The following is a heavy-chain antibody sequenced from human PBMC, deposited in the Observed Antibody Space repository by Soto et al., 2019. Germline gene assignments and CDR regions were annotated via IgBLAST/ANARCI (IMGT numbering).Heavy chain of an antibody. D-gene: IGHD3-10*01. CDR3: GRGGGLLWFGEFNWFDP. Sequence: PSETLSLTCTVSGGSISSYYWSWIRQPPGKGLEWIGYIYYSGSTNYNPSLKSRVTISVDTSKNQFSLKLSSVTAADTAVYYCGRGGGLLWFGEFNWFDPWGQGTLVTVSS. CDR2: IYYSGST. J-gene: IGHJ5*02. V-gene: IGHV4-59*01. CDR1: GGSISSYY.